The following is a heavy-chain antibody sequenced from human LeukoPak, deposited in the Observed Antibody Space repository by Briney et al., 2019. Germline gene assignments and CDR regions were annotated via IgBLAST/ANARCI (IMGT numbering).Heavy chain of an antibody. J-gene: IGHJ4*02. D-gene: IGHD5-18*01. CDR3: ARAQYSYGPFDY. CDR2: IYHSGST. CDR1: GGXISSSNC. V-gene: IGHV4-4*02. Sequence: SGTLSLTCAVSGGXISSSNCWSWVRQPPGKGLEWIGEIYHSGSTNYNPSLKSRVTISVDKSKNQFSLKLSSVTAADTAVYYCARAQYSYGPFDYWGQGTLVTVSS.